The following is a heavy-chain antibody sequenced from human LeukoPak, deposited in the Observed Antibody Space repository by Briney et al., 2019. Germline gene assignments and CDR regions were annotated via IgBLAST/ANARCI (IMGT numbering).Heavy chain of an antibody. Sequence: GGSLRLSCAASGFTFSSYAMSWVRQAPGKGLEWVSAISGSGGSTYYADSVKGRFTISRDNAKNSLYLQMNSLRAEDTAVYYCARGVRRMTGGGYFDYWGQGTLVTVSS. D-gene: IGHD3-16*01. CDR2: ISGSGGST. V-gene: IGHV3-23*01. CDR3: ARGVRRMTGGGYFDY. J-gene: IGHJ4*02. CDR1: GFTFSSYA.